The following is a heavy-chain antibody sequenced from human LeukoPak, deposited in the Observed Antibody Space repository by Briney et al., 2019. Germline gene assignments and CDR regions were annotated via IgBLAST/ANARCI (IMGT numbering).Heavy chain of an antibody. Sequence: ASVKVSCKASGYTFTSYYMHRVRQAPGQGLEWMGWINPNSGGTNYAQKFQGRVTMTRDTSISTAYMELSRLRSDDTAVYYCARDSIGWNYNYYYMDVWGKGTTVTVSS. J-gene: IGHJ6*03. CDR3: ARDSIGWNYNYYYMDV. CDR2: INPNSGGT. V-gene: IGHV1-2*02. CDR1: GYTFTSYY. D-gene: IGHD1-7*01.